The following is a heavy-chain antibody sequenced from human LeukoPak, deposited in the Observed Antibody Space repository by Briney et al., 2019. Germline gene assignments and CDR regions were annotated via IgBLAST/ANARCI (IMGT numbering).Heavy chain of an antibody. D-gene: IGHD2-2*01. CDR1: GGSISSYY. J-gene: IGHJ6*03. CDR2: IYYSGST. Sequence: SETLSLTCTVSGGSISSYYWSWIRQPPGKGLEWIGYIYYSGSTNYNPSLKSRVTISVDTSKNQFSLKLSSVTAADTAVYYCARAYKGYCSSTSCSRYYYYMDVWGKGTTVTVSS. CDR3: ARAYKGYCSSTSCSRYYYYMDV. V-gene: IGHV4-59*01.